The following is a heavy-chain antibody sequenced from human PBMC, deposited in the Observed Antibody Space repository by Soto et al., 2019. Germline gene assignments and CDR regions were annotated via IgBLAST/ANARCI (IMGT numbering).Heavy chain of an antibody. CDR2: IYYSGST. CDR1: GGSISSYY. V-gene: IGHV4-59*01. D-gene: IGHD2-21*02. Sequence: SETLSLTCTVSGGSISSYYWSWIRQPPGKGLEWIGYIYYSGSTNYNPSLKSRVTISVDTSKNQFSLKLSSVTAADTAVYYCARAHCGGDCYSGVDYWGQGTLVTVSS. J-gene: IGHJ4*02. CDR3: ARAHCGGDCYSGVDY.